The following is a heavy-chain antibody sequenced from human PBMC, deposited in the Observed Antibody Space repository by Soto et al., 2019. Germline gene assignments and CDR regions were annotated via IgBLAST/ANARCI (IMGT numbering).Heavy chain of an antibody. Sequence: QVQLPESGPGLVKPSQTLSLTCTVSGISLSSGGYYWCWIRQHPGKGLEWIWYIYYSGSTYYNPYLKSRVTISVDTSKNKFSLKLSSVTAADTAVYSWARDPNTGTSSLDYEGRDVWCQGTTVTVSS. CDR1: GISLSSGGYY. CDR3: ARDPNTGTSSLDYEGRDV. V-gene: IGHV4-31*03. D-gene: IGHD1-1*01. CDR2: IYYSGST. J-gene: IGHJ6*02.